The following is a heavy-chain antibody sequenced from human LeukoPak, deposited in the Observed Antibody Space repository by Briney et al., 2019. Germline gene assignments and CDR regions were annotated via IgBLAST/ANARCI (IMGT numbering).Heavy chain of an antibody. CDR1: GVTFSDDY. CDR2: ISSSGSTI. J-gene: IGHJ4*02. V-gene: IGHV3-11*01. CDR3: ARDDGDGYNYDY. D-gene: IGHD5-24*01. Sequence: GGTLRLSCAASGVTFSDDYMSWGREAPGEGVGWVSYISSSGSTIYYADSVKGRFTISRDNPKNPLYLQMNSLRAEDTAVYYCARDDGDGYNYDYWGQGTLVTVSS.